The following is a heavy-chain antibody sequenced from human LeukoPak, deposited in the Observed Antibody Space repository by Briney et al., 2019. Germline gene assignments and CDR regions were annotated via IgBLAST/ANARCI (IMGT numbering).Heavy chain of an antibody. Sequence: PGGSLRLSCAASGFTFSSYSMNWVRQAPGKGLEWVSYISSSSSTIYYADSVKGRFTISRDNAKNSLYLQMNSLRAEDTAVYYCARDGRILWFGEFDYWGQGTLVTVSS. CDR2: ISSSSSTI. J-gene: IGHJ4*02. CDR3: ARDGRILWFGEFDY. V-gene: IGHV3-48*04. CDR1: GFTFSSYS. D-gene: IGHD3-10*01.